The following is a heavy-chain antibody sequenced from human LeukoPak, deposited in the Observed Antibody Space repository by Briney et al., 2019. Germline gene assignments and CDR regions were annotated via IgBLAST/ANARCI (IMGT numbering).Heavy chain of an antibody. V-gene: IGHV1-69*01. D-gene: IGHD6-19*01. CDR2: IIPIFGTA. CDR1: GGTFISYA. J-gene: IGHJ4*02. Sequence: ASVTVSYKASGGTFISYAISWMRQAPGQGLEWMGGIIPIFGTANYAQKFQGRVTITADESTSTAYMELSSLRSEDTAVYYCARQVWATAVAVGRAEYYFDYWGQGTLVTVSS. CDR3: ARQVWATAVAVGRAEYYFDY.